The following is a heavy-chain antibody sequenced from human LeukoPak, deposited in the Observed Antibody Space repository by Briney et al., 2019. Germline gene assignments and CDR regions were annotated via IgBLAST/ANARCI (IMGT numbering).Heavy chain of an antibody. J-gene: IGHJ4*02. Sequence: ASVKVSCKASGYTFTGYYMNWVRQAPGQGLEWMGWINPNSGGTNYAQKFQGRVTMTRDTSISTAYMELSRLRSDDTAVYYCAREPPWTSSSWLDYWGQGTLVTVSS. CDR3: AREPPWTSSSWLDY. CDR2: INPNSGGT. V-gene: IGHV1-2*02. D-gene: IGHD6-13*01. CDR1: GYTFTGYY.